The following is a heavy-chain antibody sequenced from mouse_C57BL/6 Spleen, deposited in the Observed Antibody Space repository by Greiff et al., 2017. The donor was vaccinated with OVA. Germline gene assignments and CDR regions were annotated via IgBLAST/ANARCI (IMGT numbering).Heavy chain of an antibody. CDR1: GFNIKNTY. CDR2: IDRANGNT. V-gene: IGHV14-3*01. D-gene: IGHD1-1*01. J-gene: IGHJ1*03. Sequence: VQLKESVAELVRPGASVKLSCTASGFNIKNTYMHWVKQRPEQGLEGIGRIDRANGNTKYAPKLQGKATITADTPSNTAYLQLSSLTSEDTAIYYCARAGITTVVPYWYFDVWGTGTTVTVSS. CDR3: ARAGITTVVPYWYFDV.